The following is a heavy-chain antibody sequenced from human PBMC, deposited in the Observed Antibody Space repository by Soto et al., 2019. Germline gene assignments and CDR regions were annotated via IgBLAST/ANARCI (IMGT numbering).Heavy chain of an antibody. CDR1: GGSFRGSY. V-gene: IGHV4-34*01. D-gene: IGHD5-18*01. J-gene: IGHJ6*02. CDR2: INHSGST. Sequence: SEPLSLTRAVYGGSFRGSYGSWVREPPVKGLEGLGEINHSGSTHYNPSLKSRVTISVDTSKNQFSLKLSSVTAADTAVYYCARGRYSYEVLRYYYYYGMDVWGQGTTVTVS. CDR3: ARGRYSYEVLRYYYYYGMDV.